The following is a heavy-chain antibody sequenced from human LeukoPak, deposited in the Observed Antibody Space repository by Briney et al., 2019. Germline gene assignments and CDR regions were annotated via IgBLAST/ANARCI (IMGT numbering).Heavy chain of an antibody. CDR1: GFTFSSYS. CDR2: ISSSSSYI. D-gene: IGHD6-13*01. J-gene: IGHJ4*02. CDR3: ARSLRGIAAADTDY. Sequence: GGSLRLSCAASGFTFSSYSMNWVRQAPGKGLEWVSSISSSSSYIYYADSVKGRFTIPRDNAKNSLYLQMNSLRAEDTAVYYCARSLRGIAAADTDYWGQGTLVTVSS. V-gene: IGHV3-21*01.